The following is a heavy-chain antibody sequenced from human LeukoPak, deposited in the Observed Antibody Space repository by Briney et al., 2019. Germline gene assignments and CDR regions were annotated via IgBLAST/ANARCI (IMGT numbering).Heavy chain of an antibody. Sequence: SETLSLTCTVSGGSISSYYWSWIRQPPGKGLEWIGYIYYSGSTNYNPSLKSRVTISVDTSKNQFSLKLSSVTAADTAVYYCARGRSYYGSGSYYNSENWFDPWGQGTLVTVSS. J-gene: IGHJ5*02. V-gene: IGHV4-59*01. CDR1: GGSISSYY. CDR2: IYYSGST. D-gene: IGHD3-10*01. CDR3: ARGRSYYGSGSYYNSENWFDP.